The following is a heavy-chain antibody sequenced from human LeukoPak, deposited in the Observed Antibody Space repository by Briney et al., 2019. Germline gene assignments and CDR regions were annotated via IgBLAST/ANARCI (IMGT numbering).Heavy chain of an antibody. CDR3: ATYDVLTGFEY. D-gene: IGHD3-9*01. J-gene: IGHJ4*02. V-gene: IGHV1-69*13. Sequence: SVKVSCKASGGTLSDHVISWVRQAPGHGLEWMGGIIPLKGTSKLTQKLQDRATISADESTNTVYMEVRSLRSEDTALYYCATYDVLTGFEYWGQGTLVTVSS. CDR2: IIPLKGTS. CDR1: GGTLSDHV.